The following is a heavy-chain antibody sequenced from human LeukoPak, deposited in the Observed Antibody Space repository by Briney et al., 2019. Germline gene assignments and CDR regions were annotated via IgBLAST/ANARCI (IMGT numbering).Heavy chain of an antibody. V-gene: IGHV3-23*01. J-gene: IGHJ4*02. CDR1: GFTFSSYA. CDR2: LSGSGGST. CDR3: AKDRQWELLFDY. D-gene: IGHD1-26*01. Sequence: GGSLRPSCAASGFTFSSYAMSWVRQAPEKGLEWVSALSGSGGSTYYADSVKGRFTISRDNSKNTLYLQMNSLRAEDTAVYYCAKDRQWELLFDYWGQGTLVTVSS.